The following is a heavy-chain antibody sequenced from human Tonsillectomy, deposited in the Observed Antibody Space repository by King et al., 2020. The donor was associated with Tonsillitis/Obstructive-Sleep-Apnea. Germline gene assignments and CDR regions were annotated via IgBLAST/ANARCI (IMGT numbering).Heavy chain of an antibody. J-gene: IGHJ6*03. CDR1: GFTFDNFA. CDR3: AKDKSTTSYYMDL. D-gene: IGHD4-17*01. V-gene: IGHV3-9*01. CDR2: ISWNSGNI. Sequence: VQLVESGGGLVQPGRSLRLSCAASGFTFDNFAMHWVRQAPGKGLEWVSGISWNSGNIYYADSVKGRFTISRDNAKNTLYLQRNSLRAEDTALYYCAKDKSTTSYYMDLWRKGTTVIVSS.